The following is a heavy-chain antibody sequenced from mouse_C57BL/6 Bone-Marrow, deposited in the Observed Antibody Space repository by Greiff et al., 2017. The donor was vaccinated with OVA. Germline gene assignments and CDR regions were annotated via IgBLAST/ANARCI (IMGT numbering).Heavy chain of an antibody. CDR2: IYPGDGDT. D-gene: IGHD1-1*01. V-gene: IGHV1-82*01. Sequence: VQLQQSGPELVKPGASVKISCKPSGYAFSSSWMNWVKQRPGKGLEWIGRIYPGDGDTNYNGKFKGKATLTADKSSSTAYMQLSSLTSEDSAVYFCARSLYYYGSSYWYFDVWGTGTTVTVSS. CDR1: GYAFSSSW. J-gene: IGHJ1*03. CDR3: ARSLYYYGSSYWYFDV.